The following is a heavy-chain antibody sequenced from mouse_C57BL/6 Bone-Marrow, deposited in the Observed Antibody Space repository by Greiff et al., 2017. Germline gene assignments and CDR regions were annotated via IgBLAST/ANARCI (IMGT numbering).Heavy chain of an antibody. V-gene: IGHV5-6*01. CDR1: GFTFSSYG. J-gene: IGHJ2*01. CDR3: ARQEYSLGFDY. CDR2: ISSGGSYT. Sequence: EVNVVESGGDLVKPGGSLKLSCAASGFTFSSYGMSWVRQTPDKRLEWVATISSGGSYTYYPDSVKGRFTISRDNAKNTLYLQMSSLKSEDTAMYYCARQEYSLGFDYWGQGTTLTVSS. D-gene: IGHD4-1*01.